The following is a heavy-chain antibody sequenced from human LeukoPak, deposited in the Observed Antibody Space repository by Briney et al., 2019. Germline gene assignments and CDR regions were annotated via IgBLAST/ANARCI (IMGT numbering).Heavy chain of an antibody. CDR1: GGSFSGYY. Sequence: PSETLSLTCAVYGGSFSGYYWSWIRQPPGKGLEWIGEINHSGSTNYNPSLKSRVTISVDTSKNQFSLKLSSVTAADTAVYYCARWFSRIAAAGTRYSGNWFDPWGQGTLVTVSS. CDR3: ARWFSRIAAAGTRYSGNWFDP. V-gene: IGHV4-34*01. J-gene: IGHJ5*02. D-gene: IGHD6-13*01. CDR2: INHSGST.